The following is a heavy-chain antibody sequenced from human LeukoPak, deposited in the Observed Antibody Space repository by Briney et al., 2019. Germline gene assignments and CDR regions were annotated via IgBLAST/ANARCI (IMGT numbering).Heavy chain of an antibody. CDR3: AKPRGSYSRVGDAFDI. D-gene: IGHD1-26*01. J-gene: IGHJ3*02. CDR1: GFTFSSYA. Sequence: PGGSLRLSCAASGFTFSSYAMSWVRQAPGKGLEWVSAISGSGGSTYYAHSVKGRFTISRENSKNTLYLQMNSLRAEDTAVYYCAKPRGSYSRVGDAFDIWGQGTMVTVSS. V-gene: IGHV3-23*01. CDR2: ISGSGGST.